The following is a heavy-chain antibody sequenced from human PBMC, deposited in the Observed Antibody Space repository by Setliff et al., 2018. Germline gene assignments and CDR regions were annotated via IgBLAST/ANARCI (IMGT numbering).Heavy chain of an antibody. V-gene: IGHV1-2*04. J-gene: IGHJ5*02. CDR2: INPNSGGT. CDR3: ARSNYDILTRNWFDP. Sequence: GASVKVSCKASGYTFTGYYMHWVRQAPGQGLEWMGWINPNSGGTNYAQKFQGWVTMTRDTSTSTAYMELRSLRSDDTAVYYCARSNYDILTRNWFDPWGQGTLVTVSS. D-gene: IGHD3-9*01. CDR1: GYTFTGYY.